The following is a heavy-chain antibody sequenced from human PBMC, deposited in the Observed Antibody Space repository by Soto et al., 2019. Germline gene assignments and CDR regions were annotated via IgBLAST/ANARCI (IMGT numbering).Heavy chain of an antibody. CDR3: ARLPKGSLVTA. J-gene: IGHJ4*02. CDR1: GFRFSDHS. V-gene: IGHV3-48*02. CDR2: ISSNGDIT. D-gene: IGHD2-21*02. Sequence: LVESWGGLVHPGESLRLSCEGSGFRFSDHSMNWVRQAPGKGLQWISYISSNGDITYYADYVKGRFTVSRDNANNALFLQMNSLRDDDTATYYCARLPKGSLVTAWGQGARVTVSS.